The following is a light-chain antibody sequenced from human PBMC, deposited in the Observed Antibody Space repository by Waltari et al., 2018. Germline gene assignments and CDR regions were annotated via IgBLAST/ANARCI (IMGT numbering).Light chain of an antibody. CDR1: SPNIGGNF. CDR3: GTWDSSLSGVV. CDR2: ETD. J-gene: IGLJ2*01. V-gene: IGLV1-51*02. Sequence: SVLTQSPSVSAAPGPKVTISCSGSSPNIGGNFVAWYQQFPGSAPKLPIYETDKRPSGIPDRFSGSKSGTSATLGITGLQAGDEADYYCGTWDSSLSGVVFGGGTKVTVL.